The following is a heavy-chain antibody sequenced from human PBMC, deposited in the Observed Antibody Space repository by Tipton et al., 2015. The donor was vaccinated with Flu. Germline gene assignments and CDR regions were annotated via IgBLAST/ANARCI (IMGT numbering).Heavy chain of an antibody. CDR1: GGSISTTNSY. CDR2: IDYSGST. J-gene: IGHJ4*02. Sequence: TLSLTCSVSGGSISTTNSYWGWIRQPPGKGLEWIGSIDYSGSTFNNPSLKSRVTISLDMSKDQFSLKLASVTAADTAVYYCARVWSSFVATASLDYWGRGTLVTVSS. CDR3: ARVWSSFVATASLDY. V-gene: IGHV4-39*07. D-gene: IGHD1-1*01.